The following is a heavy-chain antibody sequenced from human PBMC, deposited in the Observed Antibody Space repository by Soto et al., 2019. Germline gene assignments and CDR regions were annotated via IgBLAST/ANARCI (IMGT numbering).Heavy chain of an antibody. CDR1: VFTFSSYA. D-gene: IGHD6-13*01. J-gene: IGHJ6*01. CDR3: ARGKESIAAAGTYYYHYGMDV. Sequence: WGSLRISCASSVFTFSSYAMDWVGQAPGKGLDLVAIISYDGNNKYNADSVKGRFTISRDNSKNTLYLQMNSLRAEDTAVYYCARGKESIAAAGTYYYHYGMDVWGQGTTVTVSS. CDR2: ISYDGNNK. V-gene: IGHV3-30*04.